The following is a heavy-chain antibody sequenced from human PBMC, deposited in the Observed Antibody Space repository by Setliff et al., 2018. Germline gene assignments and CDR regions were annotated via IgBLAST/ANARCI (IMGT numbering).Heavy chain of an antibody. Sequence: ASVKVSCKTSGYTFTGYYIHWVRQAPGQGLEWMGCLNPNSGGTNSTRKFEGCVTMTRDTSISAAYMELSSLKSNDTAVYYCARGKYDILTGEYYFDFWGQGTLVTVSS. CDR2: LNPNSGGT. J-gene: IGHJ4*02. D-gene: IGHD3-9*01. CDR1: GYTFTGYY. V-gene: IGHV1-2*04. CDR3: ARGKYDILTGEYYFDF.